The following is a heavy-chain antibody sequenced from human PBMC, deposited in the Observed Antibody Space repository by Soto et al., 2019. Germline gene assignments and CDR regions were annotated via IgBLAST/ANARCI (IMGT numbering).Heavy chain of an antibody. J-gene: IGHJ4*02. CDR3: TRVKLAGCGSFHD. CDR2: IYHSGNT. V-gene: IGHV4-38-2*01. Sequence: SSETLSLTCAVSGYSITNGYYWGWVRQPPGKGLEWMGSIYHSGNTYYNQSLKSRVTISLDTSKNPFSLKLTSVTAADTAMYYCTRVKLAGCGSFHDWGQGTLVTVSS. CDR1: GYSITNGYY. D-gene: IGHD3-3*02.